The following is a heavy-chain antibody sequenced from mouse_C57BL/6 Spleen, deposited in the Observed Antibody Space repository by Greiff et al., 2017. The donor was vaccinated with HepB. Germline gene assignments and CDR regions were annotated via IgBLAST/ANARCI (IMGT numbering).Heavy chain of an antibody. CDR1: GYTFTSYW. J-gene: IGHJ3*01. CDR3: ARSDGYSFAY. CDR2: IDPSDSYT. D-gene: IGHD2-3*01. V-gene: IGHV1-50*01. Sequence: VQLQQPGAELVKPGASVKLSCKASGYTFTSYWMQWVKQRPGQGLEWIGEIDPSDSYTNYNQKFKGKATLTVDTSSSTAYMQLSSLTSEDSAVYYCARSDGYSFAYWGQGTLVTVSA.